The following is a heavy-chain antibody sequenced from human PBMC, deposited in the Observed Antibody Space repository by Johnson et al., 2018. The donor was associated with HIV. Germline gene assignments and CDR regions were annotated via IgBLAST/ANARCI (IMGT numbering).Heavy chain of an antibody. Sequence: QMQLVESGGGVVQPGRSLRLSCAASGFTFSSYGMHWVRQAPAKGLEWVAVIWYDGSNKYYVDSVKGRFTISRDNAKNSLYLQMNSLRAEDTAVYYCARDPVSHYYDSSGSLDDAFDIWGQGTMVTVSS. D-gene: IGHD3-22*01. CDR2: IWYDGSNK. J-gene: IGHJ3*02. V-gene: IGHV3-33*08. CDR3: ARDPVSHYYDSSGSLDDAFDI. CDR1: GFTFSSYG.